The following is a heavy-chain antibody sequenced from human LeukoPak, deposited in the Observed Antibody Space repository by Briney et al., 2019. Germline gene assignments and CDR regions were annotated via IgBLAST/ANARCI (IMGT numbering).Heavy chain of an antibody. CDR3: ARARPIVGYGSGSYREKYYFDY. CDR2: IYYSGST. V-gene: IGHV4-39*01. CDR1: GGSISSSSYY. Sequence: PSETLSLTCTVSGGSISSSSYYWGWIRQPPGKGLEWIGSIYYSGSTYYNPSLKSRVTISVDTSKNQFSLKLSSVTAADTAVYYCARARPIVGYGSGSYREKYYFDYWGQGTLVTVSS. D-gene: IGHD3-10*01. J-gene: IGHJ4*02.